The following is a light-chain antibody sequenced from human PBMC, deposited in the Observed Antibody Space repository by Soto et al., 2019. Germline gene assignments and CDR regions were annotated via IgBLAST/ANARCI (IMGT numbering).Light chain of an antibody. CDR3: QQYDNWPQT. J-gene: IGKJ1*01. CDR2: GAS. CDR1: QSVSNN. Sequence: EIVMTQSPGTLSLSPGERATLSCRTSQSVSNNYLAWYQQKPGQAPRLLIYGASTRATGIPARFSGTGSGTDFSLTVSSLQSEDFAVYYCQQYDNWPQTFGQGTRWIS. V-gene: IGKV3-15*01.